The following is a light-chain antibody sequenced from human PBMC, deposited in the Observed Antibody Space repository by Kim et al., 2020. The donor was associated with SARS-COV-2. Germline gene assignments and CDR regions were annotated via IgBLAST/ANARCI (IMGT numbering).Light chain of an antibody. CDR1: QGIRNN. V-gene: IGKV1-17*01. CDR3: LQHNDYPRT. CDR2: GAS. J-gene: IGKJ1*01. Sequence: ASVGDRVTITCRASQGIRNNLGWFQQKPGKAPKRLIYGASSLDSGVPPRFSGSGSGTEFTLTISSLQPEDFATYYCLQHNDYPRTFGQGTKVDIK.